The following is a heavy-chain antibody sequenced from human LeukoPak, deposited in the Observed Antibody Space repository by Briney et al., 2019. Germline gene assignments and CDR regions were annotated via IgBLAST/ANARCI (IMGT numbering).Heavy chain of an antibody. CDR2: ISAYNGNT. CDR1: GYTFTSYG. J-gene: IGHJ6*02. D-gene: IGHD5-18*01. V-gene: IGHV1-18*01. Sequence: ASVKVSCKASGYTFTSYGMSWVRQAPGQGLEWMGWISAYNGNTISAEKLQGRVTLTTDTSTSTAYMELRSLRSDDTAVYYCVRGPIQLWTPYHCGLDVWGQGTTVTVSS. CDR3: VRGPIQLWTPYHCGLDV.